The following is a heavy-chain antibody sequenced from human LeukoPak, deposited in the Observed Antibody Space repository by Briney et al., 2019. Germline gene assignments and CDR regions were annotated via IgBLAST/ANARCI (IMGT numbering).Heavy chain of an antibody. CDR3: ARERLTMVRGIDY. V-gene: IGHV4-34*01. Sequence: SETLSLTCAVYGGSFSGYYWSWIRQPPGKGLEWIGEINHSGSTNYNPSLKSRVTISVDTSKNQFSLKLSSVTAADTAVYYCARERLTMVRGIDYWGQGTLVTVSS. J-gene: IGHJ4*02. CDR1: GGSFSGYY. D-gene: IGHD3-10*01. CDR2: INHSGST.